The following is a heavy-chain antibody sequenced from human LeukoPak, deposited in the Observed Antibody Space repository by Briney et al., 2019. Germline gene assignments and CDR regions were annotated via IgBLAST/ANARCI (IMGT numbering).Heavy chain of an antibody. Sequence: GSLRLSCAGSGFTFSNYAMSWVRQAPGKGLEWVSSISGSSDNTNYADSVKGRFTISRDNSKNILYLQMNSLTAEDTAVYWCAKDPINWGSIYFDCWGQGTLVTVSS. CDR1: GFTFSNYA. J-gene: IGHJ4*02. D-gene: IGHD7-27*01. CDR2: ISGSSDNT. CDR3: AKDPINWGSIYFDC. V-gene: IGHV3-23*01.